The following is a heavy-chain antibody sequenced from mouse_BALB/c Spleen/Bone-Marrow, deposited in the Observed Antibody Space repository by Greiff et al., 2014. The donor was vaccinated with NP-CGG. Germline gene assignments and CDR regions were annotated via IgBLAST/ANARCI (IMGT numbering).Heavy chain of an antibody. CDR1: GFDFGRYW. CDR2: INPGSSTI. D-gene: IGHD1-2*01. CDR3: ARLGYYGYHDN. V-gene: IGHV4-2*02. Sequence: EVQVMESGGGLVQPGGSLNLACVASGFDFGRYWMSWARQAPGKGLEWIGEINPGSSTINYSPSLKDKFIMSRDNAKNTLYLQMRKVRSEDTALYYCARLGYYGYHDNWGQGTTLTVSS. J-gene: IGHJ2*01.